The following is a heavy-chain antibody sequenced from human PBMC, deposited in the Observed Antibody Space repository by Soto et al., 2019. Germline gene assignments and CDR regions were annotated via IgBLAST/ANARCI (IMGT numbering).Heavy chain of an antibody. CDR2: ISAGGTTI. V-gene: IGHV3-11*01. Sequence: PVGSLRLSCAASGFTFSDYYMSWIRQAPGKGLEWVSHISAGGTTIYYADSVKGRFTISRDNAKNSLYLQMNSLIAEDTAIYYCARDQSSDHDGRFHYSGAGSLVTVYS. CDR1: GFTFSDYY. CDR3: ARDQSSDHDGRFHY. J-gene: IGHJ4*02. D-gene: IGHD5-12*01.